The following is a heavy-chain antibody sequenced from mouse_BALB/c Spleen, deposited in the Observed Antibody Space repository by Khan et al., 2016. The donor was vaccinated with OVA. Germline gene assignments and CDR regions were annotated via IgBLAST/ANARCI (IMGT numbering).Heavy chain of an antibody. Sequence: QVQLQQSGAELARPGASVKLSCKSSGYTFTSYWMQWVKQRPGQALEWIGAIYPGDGDTRYSQKFKDRATLTADKSSSTAYMQLSSLASEDSAVYYGASYRYDYFDYWGQGTTLTVSS. CDR1: GYTFTSYW. CDR3: ASYRYDYFDY. V-gene: IGHV1-87*01. D-gene: IGHD2-14*01. CDR2: IYPGDGDT. J-gene: IGHJ2*01.